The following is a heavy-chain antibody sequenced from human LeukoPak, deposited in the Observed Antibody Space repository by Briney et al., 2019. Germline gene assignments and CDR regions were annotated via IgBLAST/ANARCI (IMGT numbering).Heavy chain of an antibody. Sequence: PSETLSLTCTVSGGSISGYYWSWIRQPPGKGLEWIGYIYYSGSTNYNPSLKSRVTISVDTSKNQFSLKLSSVTAADTAVYYCARRGGNYGLNFDYWGQGTLVTVSS. J-gene: IGHJ4*02. D-gene: IGHD1-7*01. CDR1: GGSISGYY. CDR3: ARRGGNYGLNFDY. CDR2: IYYSGST. V-gene: IGHV4-59*08.